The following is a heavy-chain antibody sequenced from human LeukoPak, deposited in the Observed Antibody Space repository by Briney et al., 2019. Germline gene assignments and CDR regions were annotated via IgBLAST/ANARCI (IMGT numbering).Heavy chain of an antibody. V-gene: IGHV3-30*18. Sequence: GGSLRLSCAASGFIFSSYGMHWVRQAPGKGLEWVAVISYDGSNKYYADSVKGRFTISRDNSKNTLYLQMNSLRAEDTAVCYCAKAATYNWNYGKYYFDYWGQGTLVTVSS. J-gene: IGHJ4*02. D-gene: IGHD1-7*01. CDR2: ISYDGSNK. CDR1: GFIFSSYG. CDR3: AKAATYNWNYGKYYFDY.